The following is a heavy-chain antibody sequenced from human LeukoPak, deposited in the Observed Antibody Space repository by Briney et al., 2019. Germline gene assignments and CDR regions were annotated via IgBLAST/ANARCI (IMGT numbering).Heavy chain of an antibody. D-gene: IGHD2-8*01. V-gene: IGHV1-18*01. Sequence: ASVKVSCKASGYTFTSYGIRWLRQAPGQGLEWMGWISAYNGNTNYAQKLQGRVTMTTDTSTSTAYMELRSLGSDDTAVYYCARVGIMVYAPPSAYYFDYWGQGTLVTVSS. CDR3: ARVGIMVYAPPSAYYFDY. CDR2: ISAYNGNT. J-gene: IGHJ4*02. CDR1: GYTFTSYG.